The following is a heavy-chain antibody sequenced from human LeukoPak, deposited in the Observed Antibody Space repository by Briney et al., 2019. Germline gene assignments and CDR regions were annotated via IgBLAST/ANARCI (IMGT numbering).Heavy chain of an antibody. CDR3: ARARGFDI. Sequence: GGSLRLSCAASGFTFSNLWMSWVRQAPGRGLEWVANIKQDGSEKYYGDPVKGRFTISRDNSENSLYLQMNSLRVEDTAVYYCARARGFDIWGQGTMVTVSS. D-gene: IGHD3-10*01. J-gene: IGHJ3*02. V-gene: IGHV3-7*01. CDR2: IKQDGSEK. CDR1: GFTFSNLW.